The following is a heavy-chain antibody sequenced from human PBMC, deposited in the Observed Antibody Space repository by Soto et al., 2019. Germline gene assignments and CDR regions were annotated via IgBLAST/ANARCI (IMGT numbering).Heavy chain of an antibody. D-gene: IGHD2-2*01. CDR3: AIGYCISTSCPDYYAMDV. V-gene: IGHV1-69*12. CDR2: IIPIFGTA. Sequence: QVQLVQSGAEVKKPGSSVKVSCKASGGTFSSYAISWVRQAPGQGLEWMGGIIPIFGTANYAQKVQGRVTITADESTSTAYMELSSLRSEDTAVYYCAIGYCISTSCPDYYAMDVWGQGTTVTVSS. J-gene: IGHJ6*02. CDR1: GGTFSSYA.